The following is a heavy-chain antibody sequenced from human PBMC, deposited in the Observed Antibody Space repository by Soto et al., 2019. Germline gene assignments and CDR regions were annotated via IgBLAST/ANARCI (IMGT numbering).Heavy chain of an antibody. V-gene: IGHV2-5*02. J-gene: IGHJ4*02. Sequence: SGPTLVNPTQTLTLTCTFSGFSLSTSGVGVGWIRQPPGKALEWLGIIFWDDDKRYRPSLKSRLTITKDTSKNQLVLTMTNMDAADTAIYYCAQVPRKQLWRRAPVVNWGQGTLVTVSS. CDR2: IFWDDDK. CDR3: AQVPRKQLWRRAPVVN. D-gene: IGHD1-1*01. CDR1: GFSLSTSGVG.